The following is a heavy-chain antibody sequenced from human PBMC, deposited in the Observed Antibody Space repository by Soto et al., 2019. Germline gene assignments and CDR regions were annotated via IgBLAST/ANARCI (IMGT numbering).Heavy chain of an antibody. CDR1: GYTFTGYY. V-gene: IGHV1-2*04. J-gene: IGHJ3*02. CDR3: ARDSSGWYRDAFDI. Sequence: GASVKVSCKASGYTFTGYYMHWVRQAPGQGLEWMGWINPNSGGTNYAQKFQGWVTMTRDTSISTAYMELSRLRSDDTAVYYCARDSSGWYRDAFDIWGQGTMVTVSS. CDR2: INPNSGGT. D-gene: IGHD6-19*01.